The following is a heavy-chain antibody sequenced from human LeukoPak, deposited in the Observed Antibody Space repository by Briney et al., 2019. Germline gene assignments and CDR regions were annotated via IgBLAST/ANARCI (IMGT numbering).Heavy chain of an antibody. CDR1: GGSISSYY. V-gene: IGHV4-59*01. D-gene: IGHD2-8*01. CDR2: IYYSGST. CDR3: ARGGCTNGVCYLFDP. J-gene: IGHJ5*02. Sequence: SETLSLTCTVSGGSISSYYWSWIRQPPGKGLEWIGYIYYSGSTNYNPSLKSRVTISVDTSKNQFSLKLSSVTAADTAVYYCARGGCTNGVCYLFDPWGQGTLVTVSS.